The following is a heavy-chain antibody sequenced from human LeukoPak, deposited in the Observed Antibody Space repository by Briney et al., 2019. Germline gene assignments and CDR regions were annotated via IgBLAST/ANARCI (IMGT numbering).Heavy chain of an antibody. D-gene: IGHD2-15*01. CDR1: GYTFTGYY. CDR3: ARGLAAALGYFDY. J-gene: IGHJ4*02. Sequence: ASVKVSCTAFGYTFTGYYMHWVRQAPGQGPEWMGWINPNSGGTNYAQKFQGRVTMTRDTSISTVYMELSRLRSDDTAVFYCARGLAAALGYFDYWGQGTLVTVSS. CDR2: INPNSGGT. V-gene: IGHV1-2*02.